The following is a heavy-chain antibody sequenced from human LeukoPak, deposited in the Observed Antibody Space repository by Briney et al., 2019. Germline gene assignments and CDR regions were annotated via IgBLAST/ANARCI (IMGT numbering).Heavy chain of an antibody. CDR2: INPSGGST. CDR1: GYTFTSYY. J-gene: IGHJ4*02. D-gene: IGHD4-11*01. CDR3: ASRTTVTTGFDY. Sequence: ASVKVSCKASGYTFTSYYMHWVRQAPGQGLEWMGIINPSGGSTSYAQKFQGRVTMTRDTSTSTVYMELSSLRSEDTAVYYCASRTTVTTGFDYWGQGTLVTVSS. V-gene: IGHV1-46*01.